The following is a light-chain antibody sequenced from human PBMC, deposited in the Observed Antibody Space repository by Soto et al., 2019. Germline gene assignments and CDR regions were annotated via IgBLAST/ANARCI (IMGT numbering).Light chain of an antibody. CDR2: KAS. CDR3: QQNNSLWT. CDR1: QSISSW. J-gene: IGKJ1*01. V-gene: IGKV1-5*03. Sequence: DIQMTQSPSTLSASVGDRVTITCRASQSISSWLAWYQQKPGKAPKLLIYKASSLESGVPSSFSGSGSGTEFTLTISSLQPDDFATYYCQQNNSLWTFGQGTKVEIK.